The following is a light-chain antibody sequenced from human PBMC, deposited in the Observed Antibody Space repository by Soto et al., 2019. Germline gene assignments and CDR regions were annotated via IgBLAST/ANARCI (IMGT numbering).Light chain of an antibody. J-gene: IGKJ5*01. CDR2: GTS. CDR1: QSFSSRY. V-gene: IGKV3-20*01. Sequence: IVLTQSPGTLSLSPWESATLSWRASQSFSSRYLAWDQQKPGQAPRLIILGTSNRANGIPDRFSGSGSGTDYTLPIIRLEPADFAPSYCQQYGSSHRVTFGQGTRLEIK. CDR3: QQYGSSHRVT.